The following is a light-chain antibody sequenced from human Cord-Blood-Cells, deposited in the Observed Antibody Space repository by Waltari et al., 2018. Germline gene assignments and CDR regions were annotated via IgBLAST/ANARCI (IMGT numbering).Light chain of an antibody. Sequence: SALPPPASVSVSPGQAITTSRPGTRSDLGGFNHVPWSQQHPGKAPKLMIYEVSNRPSGVSNRFSGSKSGNTASLTISGLQAEDEADYYCSSYTSSSTLVFGTGTKVTVL. J-gene: IGLJ1*01. V-gene: IGLV2-14*01. CDR1: RSDLGGFNH. CDR3: SSYTSSSTLV. CDR2: EVS.